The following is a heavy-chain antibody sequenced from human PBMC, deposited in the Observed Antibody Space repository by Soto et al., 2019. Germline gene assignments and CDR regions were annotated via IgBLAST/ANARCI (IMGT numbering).Heavy chain of an antibody. D-gene: IGHD3-10*01. Sequence: SETLSLTCTVSGGSISSYYWSWIRQPPGKGLEWIGYIYYSGSTNYNPSLKHRVTIAVDTSKNQFSLMLSSVTAAETAVYYCARDGGYGSGSYYRHFWGQGTLVTVSS. V-gene: IGHV4-59*01. J-gene: IGHJ4*02. CDR1: GGSISSYY. CDR2: IYYSGST. CDR3: ARDGGYGSGSYYRHF.